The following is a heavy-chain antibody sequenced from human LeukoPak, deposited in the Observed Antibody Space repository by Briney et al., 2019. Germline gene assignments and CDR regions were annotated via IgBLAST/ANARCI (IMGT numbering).Heavy chain of an antibody. Sequence: GGSLRLSCAASGFTFSSYAMSWVRQAPGKGLEWVSAIRGSGGSTYYADSVKGRFTISRDNSKNTLYLQMHSLRTEDTAVYYCAKQRATGAGTDTRYFDYWGQGSLVTVSS. V-gene: IGHV3-23*01. J-gene: IGHJ4*02. CDR2: IRGSGGST. CDR3: AKQRATGAGTDTRYFDY. CDR1: GFTFSSYA. D-gene: IGHD1-1*01.